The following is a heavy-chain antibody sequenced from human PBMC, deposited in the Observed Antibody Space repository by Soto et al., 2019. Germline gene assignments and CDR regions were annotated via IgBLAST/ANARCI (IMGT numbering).Heavy chain of an antibody. CDR2: IIPILGIA. CDR1: GGTFSSYT. CDR3: ARGRKSFGYSYGPNWFDP. J-gene: IGHJ5*02. V-gene: IGHV1-69*02. D-gene: IGHD5-18*01. Sequence: QVQLVQSGAEVKKPGSSVKVSCKASGGTFSSYTISWVRQAPGQGLEGMGRIIPILGIANYAQKLQGRVTITADKSTSTAYMELSSLSSEDTAVYYCARGRKSFGYSYGPNWFDPWGQGTLVTVSS.